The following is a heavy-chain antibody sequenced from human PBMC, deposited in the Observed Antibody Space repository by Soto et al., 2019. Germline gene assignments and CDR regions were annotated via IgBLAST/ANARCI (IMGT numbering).Heavy chain of an antibody. CDR2: INPNSGGT. V-gene: IGHV1-2*04. CDR3: ARDRYENYGMDV. Sequence: GASVKSSCRASGYTFTDYYMHWVRQAPGQGLEWMGWINPNSGGTNYAQKFQGWVTMTRDTSISTAYMELSRLRSDDTAVYYCARDRYENYGMDVWGQGTTVTVSS. D-gene: IGHD5-12*01. J-gene: IGHJ6*02. CDR1: GYTFTDYY.